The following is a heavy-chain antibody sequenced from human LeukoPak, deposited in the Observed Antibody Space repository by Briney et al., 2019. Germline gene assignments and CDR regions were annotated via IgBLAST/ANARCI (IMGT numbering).Heavy chain of an antibody. CDR1: GFTFSSYS. Sequence: GGSLRLSCAASGFTFSSYSMNWVRQAPGKGLEWVSYISSSSSTIYYADSVKGRFTISRDNAKNSLYLQMNSLRAEDTAVYYCARVGLQNYYDSSGYITDAFDIWGQGTMVTVSS. D-gene: IGHD3-22*01. CDR3: ARVGLQNYYDSSGYITDAFDI. J-gene: IGHJ3*02. V-gene: IGHV3-48*04. CDR2: ISSSSSTI.